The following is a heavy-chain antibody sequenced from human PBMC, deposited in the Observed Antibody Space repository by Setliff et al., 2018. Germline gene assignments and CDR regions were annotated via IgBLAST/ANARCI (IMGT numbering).Heavy chain of an antibody. CDR3: ERLVRYCTTTSCQRTSGDDF. J-gene: IGHJ4*02. V-gene: IGHV1-18*04. CDR2: ISGHTGNT. CDR1: GYMFKRYG. D-gene: IGHD2-2*01. Sequence: ASVKVSFKASGYMFKRYGINWVRQAPGQGLEWMGWISGHTGNTYYAQELQGRVTMTTDTSTSTAYMDLRSLRSDDTAVYYCERLVRYCTTTSCQRTSGDDFWGQGTLVTVLL.